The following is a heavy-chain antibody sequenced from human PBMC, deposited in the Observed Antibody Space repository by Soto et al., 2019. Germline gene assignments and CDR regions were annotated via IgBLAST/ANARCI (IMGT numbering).Heavy chain of an antibody. CDR2: IKQDGSEK. CDR1: GYTFRGDS. D-gene: IGHD1-1*01. Sequence: EVQLVESGGGLVQPGGSLRLSCAASGYTFRGDSMSWVRQAPGKGLEWVANIKQDGSEKYYVASVKGRFTISRDNAKNSVYLQMNSLRADDTAVYYCARQRGCDYWGQGTLVTVCS. J-gene: IGHJ4*02. CDR3: ARQRGCDY. V-gene: IGHV3-7*01.